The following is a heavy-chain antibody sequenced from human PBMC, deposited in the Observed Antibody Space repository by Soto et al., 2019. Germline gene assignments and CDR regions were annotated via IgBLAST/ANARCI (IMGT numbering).Heavy chain of an antibody. CDR3: GTGDAFDS. CDR2: IKSKSAGGTI. D-gene: IGHD7-27*01. CDR1: GVIFRNAW. Sequence: EVLLVESGGGLVKPGGSLRLSCAASGVIFRNAWMSWVRQTPGKGLEWVGRIKSKSAGGTIDYAPSVKGRFIIARDDSQNTLYLQMDSLRTEDTAVYYCGTGDAFDSWCQGTMVTVSS. V-gene: IGHV3-15*01. J-gene: IGHJ3*02.